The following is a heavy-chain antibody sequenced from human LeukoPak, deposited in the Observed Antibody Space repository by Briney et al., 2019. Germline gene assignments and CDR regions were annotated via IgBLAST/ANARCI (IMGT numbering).Heavy chain of an antibody. CDR2: ISSSSSYI. CDR3: ARDMTHYYDSSGPTFFQH. J-gene: IGHJ1*01. V-gene: IGHV3-21*01. Sequence: GGSLRLSCAASGFTFSSYSMNWVRQAPGKGLEWVSSISSSSSYIYYADSVKGRFTISRDSAKNSLYLQMNSLRAEDTAVYYCARDMTHYYDSSGPTFFQHWGQGTLVTVSS. D-gene: IGHD3-22*01. CDR1: GFTFSSYS.